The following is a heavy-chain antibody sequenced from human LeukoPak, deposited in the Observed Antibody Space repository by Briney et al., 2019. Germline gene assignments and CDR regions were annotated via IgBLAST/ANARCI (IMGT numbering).Heavy chain of an antibody. J-gene: IGHJ4*02. CDR3: AVWARYYYDSSGPYYFDY. D-gene: IGHD3-22*01. Sequence: SETLSLTCSVSGGSIRSYYWSWIRQPPGKGLEWIGSSYHSGSTFYNPSLKSRVTISVDTSKNQFSLKLSSVTAADTAVYYCAVWARYYYDSSGPYYFDYWGQGTLVTVSS. V-gene: IGHV4-59*04. CDR2: SYHSGST. CDR1: GGSIRSYY.